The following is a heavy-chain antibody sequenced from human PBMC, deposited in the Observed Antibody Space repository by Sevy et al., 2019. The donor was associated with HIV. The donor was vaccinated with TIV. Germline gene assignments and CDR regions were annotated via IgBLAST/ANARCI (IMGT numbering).Heavy chain of an antibody. CDR3: TRDINPRCGDYSCDAFDI. Sequence: GGSLRLSCEASGFTFSTYWMTWIRQAPGKGLEWVANMNQDGSDKFYVDSVKGRFTISRDKAKKTLFLQMNRLRAEDTAMYYCTRDINPRCGDYSCDAFDIWGQGTMVTVSS. J-gene: IGHJ3*02. CDR1: GFTFSTYW. CDR2: MNQDGSDK. D-gene: IGHD2-21*01. V-gene: IGHV3-7*01.